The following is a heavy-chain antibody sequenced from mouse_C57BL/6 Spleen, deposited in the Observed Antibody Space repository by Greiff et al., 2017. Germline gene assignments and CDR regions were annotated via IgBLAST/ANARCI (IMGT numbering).Heavy chain of an antibody. CDR1: GYTFTDYN. CDR3: AGYYYGGPFDY. J-gene: IGHJ2*01. Sequence: EVQLQQSGPELVKPGASVKMSCKASGYTFTDYNMHWVKQSHGKSLEWIGYINPNNGGTSYNQKFKGKATLTVNKSSSTAYMELRSLTSEDSAVYYCAGYYYGGPFDYWGQGTTLTVSS. V-gene: IGHV1-22*01. CDR2: INPNNGGT. D-gene: IGHD1-1*01.